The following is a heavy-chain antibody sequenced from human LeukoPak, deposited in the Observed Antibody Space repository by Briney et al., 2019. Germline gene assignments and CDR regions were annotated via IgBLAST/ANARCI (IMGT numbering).Heavy chain of an antibody. J-gene: IGHJ3*02. CDR1: GYTLTELS. CDR3: ATGYCSSTSCQTSDAFDI. D-gene: IGHD2-2*01. CDR2: FDPEDGET. V-gene: IGHV1-24*01. Sequence: ASVKVSCKVSGYTLTELSMHWVRQAPGKGLEWMGGFDPEDGETIYAQKFQGRVTMTEDTSTDTAYMELSSLRSEDTAVYYCATGYCSSTSCQTSDAFDIWGQGTMVTVSS.